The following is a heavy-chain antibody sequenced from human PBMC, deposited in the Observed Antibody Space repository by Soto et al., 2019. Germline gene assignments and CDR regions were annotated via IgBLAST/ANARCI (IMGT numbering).Heavy chain of an antibody. CDR1: GYTFVSHA. V-gene: IGHV1-3*04. D-gene: IGHD2-2*01. J-gene: IGHJ4*02. Sequence: ASVKVSCKASGYTFVSHAMQWVRQAPGQRLEWMGWINTVNGYTKYSQRFQGRVTITRDTSASTAYMELSSLRSEDTAVYYCAREDSIIIPAVSDFWGQGTLVTVSS. CDR3: AREDSIIIPAVSDF. CDR2: INTVNGYT.